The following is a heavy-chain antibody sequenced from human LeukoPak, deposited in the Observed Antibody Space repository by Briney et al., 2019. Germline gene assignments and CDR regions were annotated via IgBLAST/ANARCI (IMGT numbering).Heavy chain of an antibody. D-gene: IGHD1-26*01. Sequence: GGSLRLSCAASGFTFSSYWMSWVRHVPGKGLEWVANIKQDGSEKYYVDSVKGRFAISKDNAKNSLYLQMDSLRVEDTAMYYCVRVSIAGSTIAFDVWGQGTMVTVSS. V-gene: IGHV3-7*01. CDR1: GFTFSSYW. CDR2: IKQDGSEK. J-gene: IGHJ3*01. CDR3: VRVSIAGSTIAFDV.